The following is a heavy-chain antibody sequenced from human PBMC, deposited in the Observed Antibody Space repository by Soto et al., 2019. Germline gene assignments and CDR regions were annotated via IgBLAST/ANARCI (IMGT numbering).Heavy chain of an antibody. D-gene: IGHD2-21*01. Sequence: SETLSLTCDVSGDSISTYYWSWIRQPPGKGLEWIGYVYYSGSTLYNPSLESRVTLSIDMSKKQVSLKLNSVIAADTAVYYCARARMIESWIDYWGHGTLVTVSS. V-gene: IGHV4-59*01. CDR3: ARARMIESWIDY. CDR2: VYYSGST. J-gene: IGHJ4*01. CDR1: GDSISTYY.